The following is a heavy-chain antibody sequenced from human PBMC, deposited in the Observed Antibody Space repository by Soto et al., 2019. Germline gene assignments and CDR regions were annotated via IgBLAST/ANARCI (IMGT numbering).Heavy chain of an antibody. Sequence: QVQLVESGGGVVQPGRSLRLSCAASGFTFSSYAMHWVRQAPGKGLEWVAVISYDGSNKYYADSVKGRFTISRDNSKNTMYLQMSSLRAEDTAVYYCARCERPGIAVAVYGMDVWGQGTTVTVSS. V-gene: IGHV3-30-3*01. D-gene: IGHD6-19*01. CDR2: ISYDGSNK. J-gene: IGHJ6*02. CDR1: GFTFSSYA. CDR3: ARCERPGIAVAVYGMDV.